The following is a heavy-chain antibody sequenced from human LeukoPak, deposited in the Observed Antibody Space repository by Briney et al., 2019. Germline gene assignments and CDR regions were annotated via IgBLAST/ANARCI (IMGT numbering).Heavy chain of an antibody. D-gene: IGHD5-18*01. CDR3: ARGDTAMVTDFDY. Sequence: KTSETLSLTCAVYGGSFSGYYWSWIRQPPGKGLEWIGEINHSGSTNYNPSLKSRVTISVDTSKNQFSLKLSSVTAADTAVYYCARGDTAMVTDFDYWGQGTLVTVSS. J-gene: IGHJ4*02. CDR1: GGSFSGYY. V-gene: IGHV4-34*01. CDR2: INHSGST.